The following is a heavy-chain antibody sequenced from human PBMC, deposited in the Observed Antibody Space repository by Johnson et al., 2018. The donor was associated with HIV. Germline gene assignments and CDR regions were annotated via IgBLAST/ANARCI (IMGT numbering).Heavy chain of an antibody. CDR1: GFTFSSYG. Sequence: QVQLVESGGGVVQPGRSLRLSCAASGFTFSSYGMHWVRQAPGKGLEWVAFIRYDGSHTYYADSVKGRFTISRDNAKNSVYLQMNSLRAEDTAVYYCAKERQLVRAFDIWGQGTMVTVSS. J-gene: IGHJ3*02. D-gene: IGHD6-6*01. CDR2: IRYDGSHT. CDR3: AKERQLVRAFDI. V-gene: IGHV3-30*02.